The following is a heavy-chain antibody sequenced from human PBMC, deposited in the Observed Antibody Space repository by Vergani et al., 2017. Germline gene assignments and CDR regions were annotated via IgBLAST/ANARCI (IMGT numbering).Heavy chain of an antibody. CDR2: IIPIFGTA. CDR1: GGTFSSYA. V-gene: IGHV1-69*01. CDR3: ARGYCSGGSCYRGYYYYYGMDV. J-gene: IGHJ6*02. D-gene: IGHD2-15*01. Sequence: QVQLVQSGAEVKKPGSSVKVSCKASGGTFSSYAISWVRQAPGQGLEWMGGIIPIFGTANYAQKFQGRVPITADESTSTAYMELSSLRSEDTAVYYCARGYCSGGSCYRGYYYYYGMDVWGQGTTVTVSS.